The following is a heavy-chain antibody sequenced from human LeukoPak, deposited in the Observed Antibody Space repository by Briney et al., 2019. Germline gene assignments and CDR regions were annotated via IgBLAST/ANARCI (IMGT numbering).Heavy chain of an antibody. CDR2: TSHDGSNK. CDR1: GFIFSTYG. D-gene: IGHD1-1*01. CDR3: VKGYNWNDAY. V-gene: IGHV3-30*18. Sequence: SGGCLRLSCAASGFIFSTYGMHWVRQAPGKGLEWVAVTSHDGSNKYYADSVKGRFTVSRDNPKNTLYLQMNSLRSEDTAVYYCVKGYNWNDAYWGQGTLVTVSS. J-gene: IGHJ4*02.